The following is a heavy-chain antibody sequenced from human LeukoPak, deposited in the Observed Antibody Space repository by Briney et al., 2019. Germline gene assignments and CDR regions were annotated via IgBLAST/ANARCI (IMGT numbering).Heavy chain of an antibody. CDR2: IFPSGGEI. CDR1: GFTFSTFA. J-gene: IGHJ6*03. CDR3: AKSWRGRGYYGYGPSEYFYYMDV. V-gene: IGHV3-23*01. D-gene: IGHD3-10*01. Sequence: GGSLRLSCAASGFTFSTFAMIWVHQPPGKGLEWVSSIFPSGGEIHYADSVRGRFTISRDNSKSTLSLQMNSLRAEDTAVYYCAKSWRGRGYYGYGPSEYFYYMDVWGKGTTVTISS.